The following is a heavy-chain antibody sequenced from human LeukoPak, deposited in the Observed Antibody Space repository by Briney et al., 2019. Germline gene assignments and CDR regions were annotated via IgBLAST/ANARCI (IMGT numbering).Heavy chain of an antibody. D-gene: IGHD3-10*01. J-gene: IGHJ4*02. Sequence: GESLKISRKGSGYSFTSYWLGWVRPMPGKGLEWVGIIYPGDCDNRFSPSFQGQVTISADKSISTAYLQWSSLKASDTAIYYCSRLRYYGSGGYREPPDYWGQGTLVTVSS. CDR3: SRLRYYGSGGYREPPDY. CDR1: GYSFTSYW. CDR2: IYPGDCDN. V-gene: IGHV5-51*01.